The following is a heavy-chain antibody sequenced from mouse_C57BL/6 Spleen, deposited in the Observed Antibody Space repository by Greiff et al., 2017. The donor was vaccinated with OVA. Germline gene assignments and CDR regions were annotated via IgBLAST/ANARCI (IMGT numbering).Heavy chain of an antibody. CDR3: ARSDYDGGFDY. V-gene: IGHV1-69*01. D-gene: IGHD2-4*01. CDR2: IDPSDSYT. J-gene: IGHJ2*01. Sequence: QVQLQQPGAELVMPGASVKLSCKASGYTFTSYWMHWVKQRPGQGLEWIGEIDPSDSYTNYNQKFKGKSTLTVDKSSSTAYMQLSSLTSEDSAVYYCARSDYDGGFDYWGQGTTLTVSS. CDR1: GYTFTSYW.